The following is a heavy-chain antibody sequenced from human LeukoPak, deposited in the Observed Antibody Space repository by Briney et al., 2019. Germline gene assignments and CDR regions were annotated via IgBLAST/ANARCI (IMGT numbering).Heavy chain of an antibody. CDR3: AKDYKTHLDY. V-gene: IGHV3-9*01. J-gene: IGHJ4*02. CDR1: GFTFDDYA. Sequence: PGGALRLACGASGFTFDDYAREWVRQARGKGVGWGSGIRWNSSSIKDADCVKGRFTISTDNAKNSLYLQMNSLRAEDTALYYCAKDYKTHLDYWGQGTLVTVSS. CDR2: IRWNSSSI. D-gene: IGHD1-1*01.